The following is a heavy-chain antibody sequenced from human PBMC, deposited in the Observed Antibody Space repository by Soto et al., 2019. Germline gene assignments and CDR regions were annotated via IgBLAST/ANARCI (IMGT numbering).Heavy chain of an antibody. V-gene: IGHV1-3*01. CDR2: INAGNGNT. J-gene: IGHJ6*02. CDR1: GYTFTSYA. Sequence: GASVKVSCKASGYTFTSYAMHWVLQAPGQRLEWMGWINAGNGNTKYSQKFQGRVTITRDTSASTAYMELSSLRSEDTAVYYCARVPGNWGNYYYYGMDVWGQGTTVTVSS. D-gene: IGHD7-27*01. CDR3: ARVPGNWGNYYYYGMDV.